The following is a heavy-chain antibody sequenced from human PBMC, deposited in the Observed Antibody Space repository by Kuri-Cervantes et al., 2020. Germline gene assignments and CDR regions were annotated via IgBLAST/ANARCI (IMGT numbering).Heavy chain of an antibody. D-gene: IGHD3-9*01. J-gene: IGHJ4*02. CDR2: ISYDGSNK. Sequence: GESLKISCAASGFTFSSYGMHWVRQAPGKGLEWVAVISYDGSNKYYADSVKGRFTISRDNSKNTLYLQMNSLRAEDTAVYYCAKGGLRYFDWLSADWGQGTLVTVSS. V-gene: IGHV3-30*18. CDR3: AKGGLRYFDWLSAD. CDR1: GFTFSSYG.